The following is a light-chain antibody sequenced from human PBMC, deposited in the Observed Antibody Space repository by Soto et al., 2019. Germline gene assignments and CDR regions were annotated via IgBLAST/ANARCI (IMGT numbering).Light chain of an antibody. J-gene: IGLJ3*02. CDR1: SSDVGGYNF. V-gene: IGLV2-14*01. Sequence: QSVLTQPASVSGSPGQSITISCTGTSSDVGGYNFVSWYQQHLGKAPKLMIYDVSNRPSGVSDRFSGSKSGNTASLTISGLQPEDEADYHCSSYTSRSSHVVFGGGTQLTVL. CDR2: DVS. CDR3: SSYTSRSSHVV.